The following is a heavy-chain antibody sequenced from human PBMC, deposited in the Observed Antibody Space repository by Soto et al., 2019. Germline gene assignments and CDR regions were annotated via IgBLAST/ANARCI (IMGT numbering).Heavy chain of an antibody. J-gene: IGHJ4*02. CDR1: GFTFSSYG. CDR2: IWYDGSNK. CDR3: ARDPLWFGELSGQYYFDY. D-gene: IGHD3-10*01. Sequence: QVQLVESGGGVVQPGRSLRLSCAATGFTFSSYGMHWVRQAPGKGLEWVAVIWYDGSNKYYADSVKGRFTISRDNSKNALYLQLKSLRAEDTAVYYCARDPLWFGELSGQYYFDYWGQGTLVTVSS. V-gene: IGHV3-33*01.